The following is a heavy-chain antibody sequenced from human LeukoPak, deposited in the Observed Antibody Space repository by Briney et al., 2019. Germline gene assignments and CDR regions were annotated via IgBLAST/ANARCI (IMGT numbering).Heavy chain of an antibody. Sequence: ASVKVSCKASGYTFTSHYMHWVRQAPGQGLEWIGLILPSGAGTIYAQKFQGRLTITMDTSTSTVYMDLSSLGSEDTAIYFCVREGYYSSGSGDEKAFDHWAQGTLVTVSS. CDR3: VREGYYSSGSGDEKAFDH. J-gene: IGHJ5*02. V-gene: IGHV1-46*01. D-gene: IGHD3-10*01. CDR2: ILPSGAGT. CDR1: GYTFTSHY.